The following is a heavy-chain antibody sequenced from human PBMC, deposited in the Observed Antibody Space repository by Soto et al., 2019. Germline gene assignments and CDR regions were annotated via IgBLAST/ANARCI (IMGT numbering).Heavy chain of an antibody. V-gene: IGHV3-30*18. Sequence: VAVISYDGSNKYYADSVKGRFTISRDNSKNTLYLQMNSLRAEDTAVYYCAKPYSSSSESFDYWGQGTLVTVSS. D-gene: IGHD6-6*01. CDR2: ISYDGSNK. CDR3: AKPYSSSSESFDY. J-gene: IGHJ4*02.